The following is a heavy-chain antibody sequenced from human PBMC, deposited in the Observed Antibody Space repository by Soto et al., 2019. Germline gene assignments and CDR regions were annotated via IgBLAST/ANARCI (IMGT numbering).Heavy chain of an antibody. J-gene: IGHJ4*02. CDR3: ARGGPGASIAAPAQAYYY. CDR2: IIPIFGTA. V-gene: IGHV1-69*06. CDR1: GGTFSSYA. Sequence: QVQLVQSGAEVKKPGSSVKVSCKASGGTFSSYAISWVRQAPGQGLEWMGGIIPIFGTANYAQKFQGRVTITADKSTSTAFMELSSLRSEDTAVYYCARGGPGASIAAPAQAYYYWGQGTLVTVSS. D-gene: IGHD6-6*01.